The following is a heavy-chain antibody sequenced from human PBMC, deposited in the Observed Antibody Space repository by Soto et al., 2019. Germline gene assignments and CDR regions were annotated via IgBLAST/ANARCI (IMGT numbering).Heavy chain of an antibody. V-gene: IGHV3-48*03. Sequence: GGSLRLSCAASGFTFSSYEMNWVRQAPGKGLEWVSYISNSGSSIYYADSVKGRFTISRDNAKNSLYLQMSNLRAEDTAVYYCARDQERQWLAPYHFDYWGQGTLVTVYS. D-gene: IGHD6-19*01. CDR2: ISNSGSSI. J-gene: IGHJ4*02. CDR3: ARDQERQWLAPYHFDY. CDR1: GFTFSSYE.